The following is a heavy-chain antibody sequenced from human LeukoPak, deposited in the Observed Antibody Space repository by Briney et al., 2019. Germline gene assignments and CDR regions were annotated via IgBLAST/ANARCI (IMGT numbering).Heavy chain of an antibody. J-gene: IGHJ4*02. V-gene: IGHV4-59*08. CDR1: GGSISSYY. CDR3: ARLTTSYYYGSGSFDY. CDR2: IYYSGST. Sequence: SETLSLTCTVSGGSISSYYWSWIRQPPGKGLKWIGNIYYSGSTNYNPSLKSRVTISVDTSKNQFSLKLSSVTAADTAVYYCARLTTSYYYGSGSFDYWGQGTLVTVSS. D-gene: IGHD3-10*01.